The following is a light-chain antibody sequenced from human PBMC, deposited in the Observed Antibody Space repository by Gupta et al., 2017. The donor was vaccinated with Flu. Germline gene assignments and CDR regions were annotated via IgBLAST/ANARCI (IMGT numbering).Light chain of an antibody. J-gene: IGLJ1*01. Sequence: SYELTQPPSVSVSPGQTARITCSGDALPKQYAYWYQQKPGQAPGWVIYKDSERPSGIPERFSGSSSGTTVTLTISGVQAEDDADYYCQSTDSSGSYVFGTGTKVTVL. CDR2: KDS. V-gene: IGLV3-25*02. CDR3: QSTDSSGSYV. CDR1: ALPKQY.